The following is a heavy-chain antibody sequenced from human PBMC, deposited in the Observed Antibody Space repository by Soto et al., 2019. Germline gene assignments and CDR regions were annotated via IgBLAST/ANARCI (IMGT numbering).Heavy chain of an antibody. CDR1: GDGVSNNRAA. CDR3: VRMDVAVGGFFDH. CDR2: TYYRSKWYN. D-gene: IGHD6-19*01. Sequence: SQTLSLTCAISGDGVSNNRAAWNWIRQSPSRGLEWLGRTYYRSKWYNDYGVSVKSRISINPETSKNQFSLQLTSVTPDDTAIYYCVRMDVAVGGFFDHWGQGNLVTVSS. V-gene: IGHV6-1*01. J-gene: IGHJ4*02.